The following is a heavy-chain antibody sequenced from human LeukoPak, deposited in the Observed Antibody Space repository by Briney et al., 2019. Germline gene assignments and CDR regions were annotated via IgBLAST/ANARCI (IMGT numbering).Heavy chain of an antibody. CDR3: AKRPTVTRCAFDI. CDR2: IYPGDSET. Sequence: GESLKISCKGSGYTFTTYWIGWVRQMPGKGLEWMGIIYPGDSETRYSPSFQGQVTISVDKSISTAYLQWSRLQASDTAIYYCAKRPTVTRCAFDIWGQGTMVTVSS. J-gene: IGHJ3*02. V-gene: IGHV5-51*01. D-gene: IGHD4-23*01. CDR1: GYTFTTYW.